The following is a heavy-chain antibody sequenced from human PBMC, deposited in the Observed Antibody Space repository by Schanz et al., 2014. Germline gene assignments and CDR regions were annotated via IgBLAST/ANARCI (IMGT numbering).Heavy chain of an antibody. CDR1: GFTFSDYA. Sequence: EVQLVESGGGLVQPGRSLRLSCTASGFTFSDYAMSWVRQAPGKGLEWVSALSGSGGSTYYADSVKGRFTISRDNSKNTLYLQMNSLRAEDTAVYYCAKARRKSNCSGGRCFHYSYYGMDVWGQGTTVTVSS. D-gene: IGHD2-15*01. CDR3: AKARRKSNCSGGRCFHYSYYGMDV. V-gene: IGHV3-23*04. CDR2: LSGSGGST. J-gene: IGHJ6*02.